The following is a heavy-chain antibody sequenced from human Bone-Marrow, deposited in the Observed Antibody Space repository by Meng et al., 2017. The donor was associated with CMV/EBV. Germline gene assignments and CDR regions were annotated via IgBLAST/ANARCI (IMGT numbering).Heavy chain of an antibody. CDR3: ARRGGSYHYWRYFDY. Sequence: SETLSLTCAVYGGSFSGYYWSWIRQPPGKGLEWIGEINHSGSTNYNPSLKSRVTISVDTSKNQFSLKLSSVTAADTAVYYCARRGGSYHYWRYFDYWGQGTLVTVSS. J-gene: IGHJ4*02. D-gene: IGHD1-26*01. CDR2: INHSGST. V-gene: IGHV4-34*01. CDR1: GGSFSGYY.